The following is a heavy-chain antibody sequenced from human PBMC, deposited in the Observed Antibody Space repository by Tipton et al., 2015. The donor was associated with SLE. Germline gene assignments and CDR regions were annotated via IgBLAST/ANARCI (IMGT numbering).Heavy chain of an antibody. Sequence: TLSLTCTVSGDSISRGLYYWTWIRQPAGKTLEWIGRAYTSDSTNYSPSLKSRVTISVDTSKNQFSLKLSSVTAADTAVYYCARLGTGIFDYWGQGTLVTVSS. J-gene: IGHJ4*02. CDR1: GDSISRGLYY. D-gene: IGHD1-1*01. CDR2: AYTSDST. V-gene: IGHV4-61*02. CDR3: ARLGTGIFDY.